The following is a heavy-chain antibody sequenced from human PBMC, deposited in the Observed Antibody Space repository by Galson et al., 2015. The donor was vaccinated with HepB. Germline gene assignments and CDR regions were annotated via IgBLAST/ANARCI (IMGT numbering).Heavy chain of an antibody. J-gene: IGHJ3*02. CDR3: ARTYPLMVPAASGGAFDI. V-gene: IGHV3-21*01. CDR2: ISSSSSYI. Sequence: SLRLSCAASGFTFSSYSMNWVRQAPGKGLEWVSSISSSSSYIYYADSVKGRFTISRDNAKNSLYLQMNSLRAEDTAVYYCARTYPLMVPAASGGAFDIWGQGTMVTVSS. CDR1: GFTFSSYS. D-gene: IGHD2-2*01.